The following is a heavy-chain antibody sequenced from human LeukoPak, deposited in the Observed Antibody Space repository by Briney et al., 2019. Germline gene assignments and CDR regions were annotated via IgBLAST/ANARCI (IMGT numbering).Heavy chain of an antibody. J-gene: IGHJ4*02. V-gene: IGHV3-7*01. CDR2: IKEDGSEK. Sequence: PGGSLRLSCAASGFTFKSYWMSWLRQAPGKGLEWVASIKEDGSEKYYVDSVKGRFTISRDNAENSLYLQMNSLRAEDTAVYFCARRLCGIGTCYKFDYWGQGTLVSVSS. CDR1: GFTFKSYW. CDR3: ARRLCGIGTCYKFDY. D-gene: IGHD2-2*02.